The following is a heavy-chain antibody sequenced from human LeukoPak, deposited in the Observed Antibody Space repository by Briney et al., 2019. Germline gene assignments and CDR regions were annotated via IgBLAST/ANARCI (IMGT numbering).Heavy chain of an antibody. J-gene: IGHJ4*02. Sequence: GESLKISCKGSGYSFTSYWISWVRQMPGKGVEWMGRIDPSDSYTNYSPSFQGHVTISADKSISTAYLQWSSLKASDTAMYYCARLNYYDRSYDYWGQGTLVTVSS. V-gene: IGHV5-10-1*01. CDR3: ARLNYYDRSYDY. CDR1: GYSFTSYW. CDR2: IDPSDSYT. D-gene: IGHD3-22*01.